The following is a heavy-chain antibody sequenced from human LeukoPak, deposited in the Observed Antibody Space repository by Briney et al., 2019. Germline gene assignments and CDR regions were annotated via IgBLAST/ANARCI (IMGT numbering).Heavy chain of an antibody. CDR1: GGSVSSGSYY. J-gene: IGHJ4*02. V-gene: IGHV4-61*01. CDR2: IYYSGST. Sequence: PSETLSLTCTVSGGSVSSGSYYWSWIRQPPGKGPEWIGYIYYSGSTNYNPSLKSRVTISVDTSKNQFSLKLSSVTAADTAVYYCARGRSSPLWFGEANFDYWGQGTLVTVSS. CDR3: ARGRSSPLWFGEANFDY. D-gene: IGHD3-10*01.